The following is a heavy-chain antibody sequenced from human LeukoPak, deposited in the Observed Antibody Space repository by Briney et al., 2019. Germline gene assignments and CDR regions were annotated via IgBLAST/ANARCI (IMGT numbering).Heavy chain of an antibody. CDR3: ATDRPQVATFEY. Sequence: ASVKVSCKVSGYTLTELSMHWVRQAPGKRLEWMGGFDPEDGETIYAQKFQGRVTMTEDTSTDTAHMELSSLRSEDTAVYYCATDRPQVATFEYWGQGTLVTVSS. J-gene: IGHJ4*02. CDR1: GYTLTELS. V-gene: IGHV1-24*01. CDR2: FDPEDGET. D-gene: IGHD5-12*01.